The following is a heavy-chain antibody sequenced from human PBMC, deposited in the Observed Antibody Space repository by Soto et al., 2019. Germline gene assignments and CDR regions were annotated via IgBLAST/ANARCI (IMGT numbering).Heavy chain of an antibody. CDR3: ARGYGDYAYFDY. CDR1: GGSITSGRYY. CDR2: IFYSGST. V-gene: IGHV4-31*03. J-gene: IGHJ4*02. D-gene: IGHD4-17*01. Sequence: QVQLQESGPGLLKPSQTLSLTCTVSGGSITSGRYYWSWIRQHPEKGLEWIGYIFYSGSTYYNPSLKSRVTISLDTSINQFSLKLTSVTAADTALYYCARGYGDYAYFDYWGQGTLLTVSS.